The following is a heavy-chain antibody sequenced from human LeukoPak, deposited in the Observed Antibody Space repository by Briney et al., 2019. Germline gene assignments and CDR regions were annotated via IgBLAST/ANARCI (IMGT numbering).Heavy chain of an antibody. D-gene: IGHD5-18*01. V-gene: IGHV3-33*01. CDR2: IWYDGSNK. J-gene: IGHJ4*02. CDR1: GLTFSSYG. Sequence: GGSLRLSCAASGLTFSSYGMHWVRQAPGKGLEWVAVIWYDGSNKYYADSVKGRFTISRDNSKNTLYLQMNSLRAEDTAVYYCARDTVDTAGYWGQGTLVTVSS. CDR3: ARDTVDTAGY.